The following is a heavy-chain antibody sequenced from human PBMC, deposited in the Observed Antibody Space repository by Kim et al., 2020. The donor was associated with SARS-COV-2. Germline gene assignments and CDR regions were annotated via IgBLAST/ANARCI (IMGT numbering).Heavy chain of an antibody. V-gene: IGHV4-59*13. Sequence: SETLSLTCTVSGGSISSYYWSWIRQPPGKGLEWIGYIYYSGITNYNPSLKSRVTMSLDTSKNQFSLKLSSVTAADTAVYYCSRSGYCSSNACSFVGWLDPWGQGTRVTVSS. CDR2: IYYSGIT. J-gene: IGHJ5*02. CDR1: GGSISSYY. D-gene: IGHD2-2*01. CDR3: SRSGYCSSNACSFVGWLDP.